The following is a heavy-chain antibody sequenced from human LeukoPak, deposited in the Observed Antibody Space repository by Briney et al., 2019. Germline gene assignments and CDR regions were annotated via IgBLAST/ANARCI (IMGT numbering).Heavy chain of an antibody. V-gene: IGHV3-64*01. CDR3: ARVAARVSLDY. CDR1: GFTFSSYW. J-gene: IGHJ4*02. CDR2: ISSNGGST. Sequence: GGSLRLSCAASGFTFSSYWMSWVRQAPGKGLEYVSAISSNGGSTYYANSVKGRFTISRDNSKNTLYLQMGSLRAEDMAVYYCARVAARVSLDYWGQGTLVTVSS. D-gene: IGHD2-15*01.